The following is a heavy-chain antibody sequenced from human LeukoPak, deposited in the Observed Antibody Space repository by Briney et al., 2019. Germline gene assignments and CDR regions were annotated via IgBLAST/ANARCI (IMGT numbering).Heavy chain of an antibody. CDR1: GGSISSYY. D-gene: IGHD3-3*01. CDR3: ARGRLTIFGVVTGYNWFDP. V-gene: IGHV4-34*01. J-gene: IGHJ5*02. Sequence: SETLSLTCTVSGGSISSYYWTWIRQPPGKGLEWIGEMNHSGSANYNPSLKSRVTISVDTSKNQFSLKLSSVTAADTAVYYCARGRLTIFGVVTGYNWFDPWGQGTLVTVSS. CDR2: MNHSGSA.